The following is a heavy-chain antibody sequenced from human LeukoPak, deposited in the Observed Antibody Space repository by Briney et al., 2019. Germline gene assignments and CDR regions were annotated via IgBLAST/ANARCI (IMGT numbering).Heavy chain of an antibody. V-gene: IGHV3-30*18. Sequence: GGSLRLSCAASGFTFSSYGMRWVRQAPGKGLEWVAVISYDGSNKYYADSVKGRFTISRDNSKNTLYLQMNSLRAEDTAVYYCAKEVRMYSSGRRGDIDYWGQGTLVTVSS. CDR1: GFTFSSYG. CDR2: ISYDGSNK. CDR3: AKEVRMYSSGRRGDIDY. J-gene: IGHJ4*02. D-gene: IGHD6-19*01.